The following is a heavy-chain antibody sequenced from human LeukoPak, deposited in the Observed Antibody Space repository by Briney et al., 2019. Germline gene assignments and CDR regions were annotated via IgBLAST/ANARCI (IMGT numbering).Heavy chain of an antibody. Sequence: SQTLSLTCTLAGGSISSLSCGWVRPRPRKGLEWIGYIYYSGTTNDSPSLTSRVTISVDTSTNQSSLTLSSVTAAETAVYYCARGDSSGWYTKKYYFDYWGQGTLVTVSS. CDR3: ARGDSSGWYTKKYYFDY. D-gene: IGHD6-19*01. J-gene: IGHJ4*02. CDR2: IYYSGTT. V-gene: IGHV4-59*08. CDR1: GGSISSLS.